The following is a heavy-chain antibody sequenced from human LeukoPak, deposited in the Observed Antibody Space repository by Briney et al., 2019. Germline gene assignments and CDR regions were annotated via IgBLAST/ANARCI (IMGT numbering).Heavy chain of an antibody. Sequence: GGSLRLSCAAPGFTFSSYSMNWVRQAPGKGLEWVSSISSSSSYIYYADSVKGRFTISRDNAKNSLYLQMNSLRAEDTAVYYCASSAAEYYFDYWGQGTLVTVSS. CDR3: ASSAAEYYFDY. V-gene: IGHV3-21*01. J-gene: IGHJ4*02. D-gene: IGHD2-2*01. CDR2: ISSSSSYI. CDR1: GFTFSSYS.